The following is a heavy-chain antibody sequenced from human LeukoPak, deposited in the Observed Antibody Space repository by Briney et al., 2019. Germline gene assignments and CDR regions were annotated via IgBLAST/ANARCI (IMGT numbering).Heavy chain of an antibody. J-gene: IGHJ4*02. CDR1: GFTSSTYW. CDR2: IKQDGSEK. V-gene: IGHV3-7*01. D-gene: IGHD6-13*01. CDR3: GGWAAGGIIDY. Sequence: GSLRLSCAGSGFTSSTYWMTWVRQAPGKGLEWVANIKQDGSEKYYVDSVKGRFTISRDNAKNSLYLQMNSLRGEDTAVYYCGGWAAGGIIDYWGQGTLVTVSS.